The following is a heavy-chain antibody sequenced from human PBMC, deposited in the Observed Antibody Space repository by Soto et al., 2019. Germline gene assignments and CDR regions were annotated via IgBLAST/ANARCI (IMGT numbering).Heavy chain of an antibody. D-gene: IGHD5-18*01. CDR2: IIPILGIA. CDR3: ARDPGYSYGTVDY. V-gene: IGHV1-69*04. J-gene: IGHJ4*02. Sequence: SVKVSCKASGGTFSSYTISWVRQAPGQGLEWMGRIIPILGIANYAQKFQGRVTITADKSTSTAYMELSSLRSEDTAVYYCARDPGYSYGTVDYWGQGTLVTVSS. CDR1: GGTFSSYT.